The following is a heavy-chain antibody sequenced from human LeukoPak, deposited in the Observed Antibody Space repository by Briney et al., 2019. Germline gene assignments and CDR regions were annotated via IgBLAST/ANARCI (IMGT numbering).Heavy chain of an antibody. CDR3: ARGSRYYGSGSYPIKRRCYFDY. V-gene: IGHV4-34*01. CDR1: GGSFSGYY. Sequence: PSETLSLTCAVYGGSFSGYYWSWIRQPPGKGLEWIGEINHSGSTNYNPSLKSQVTISVDTTKNQFSLKLSSVTAADTAVYYWARGSRYYGSGSYPIKRRCYFDYWGQGTLVTVSS. CDR2: INHSGST. J-gene: IGHJ4*02. D-gene: IGHD3-10*01.